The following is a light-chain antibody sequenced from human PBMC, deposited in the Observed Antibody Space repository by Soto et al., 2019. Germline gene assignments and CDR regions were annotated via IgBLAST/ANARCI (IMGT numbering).Light chain of an antibody. CDR3: SSYAGSSTWV. J-gene: IGLJ3*02. CDR1: SSDVGTYNY. V-gene: IGLV2-8*01. CDR2: EVT. Sequence: QSALTQPPSASGSPGQSVTISCTGTSSDVGTYNYVSWYQQYPGKAPKLIIYEVTKRPSGVPDRFSGSKSGNTASLTVSGLQAEDEADYYCSSYAGSSTWVFGGGTKLTVL.